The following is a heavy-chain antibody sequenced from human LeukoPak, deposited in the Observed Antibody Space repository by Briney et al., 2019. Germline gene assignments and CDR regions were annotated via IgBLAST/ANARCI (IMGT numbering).Heavy chain of an antibody. CDR1: GFTFSSYS. V-gene: IGHV3-21*01. J-gene: IGHJ3*02. D-gene: IGHD3-10*01. CDR2: ISSSSSYI. Sequence: GGSLRLFCAASGFTFSSYSMNWVRQAPGKGLEWVSSISSSSSYIYYADSVKGRFTISRDNAKNSLYLQMNSLRAEDTAVYYCAREAELLWFGEEAFDIWGQGTMVTVSS. CDR3: AREAELLWFGEEAFDI.